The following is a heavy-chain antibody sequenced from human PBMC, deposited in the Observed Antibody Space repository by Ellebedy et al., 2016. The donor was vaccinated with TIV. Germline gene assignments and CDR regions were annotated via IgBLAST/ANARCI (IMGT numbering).Heavy chain of an antibody. D-gene: IGHD1-1*01. V-gene: IGHV4-39*07. CDR3: ARGWNPFYFDY. J-gene: IGHJ4*02. CDR1: GGSISSSSYY. CDR2: IYYSGST. Sequence: SETLSLTCTVSGGSISSSSYYWGWIRQPPGKGLEWIGSIYYSGSTYYNPSLKSRVTISVDTSKNQFSLNLSSVTAADTAVYYCARGWNPFYFDYWGQGTLVTVSS.